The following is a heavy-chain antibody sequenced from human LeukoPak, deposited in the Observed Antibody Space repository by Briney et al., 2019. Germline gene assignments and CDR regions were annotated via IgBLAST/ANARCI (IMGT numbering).Heavy chain of an antibody. CDR2: IYYSGST. CDR1: DGSISSYY. Sequence: SETLSLTCTVSDGSISSYYWSWIRQPPGKGLEWIGYIYYSGSTNYNPSLKSRVTISVDTSKNQFSLKLSSVTAADTAVYYCARLGTTDDAFDIWGQGTMVTVSS. V-gene: IGHV4-59*01. J-gene: IGHJ3*02. CDR3: ARLGTTDDAFDI. D-gene: IGHD4-17*01.